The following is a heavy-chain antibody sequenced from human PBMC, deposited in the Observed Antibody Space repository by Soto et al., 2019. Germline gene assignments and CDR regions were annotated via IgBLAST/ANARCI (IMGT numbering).Heavy chain of an antibody. V-gene: IGHV4-39*01. CDR1: GGSISSSSYY. Sequence: LETLSLTCTVSGGSISSSSYYWGWIRQPPGKGLEWIGSIYYSGSTYYNPSLKSRVTISVDTSKNQFSLKLSSVTAADTAVYYCASPDYGDPPVLPFDIWGQGTMVTVSS. CDR2: IYYSGST. J-gene: IGHJ3*02. CDR3: ASPDYGDPPVLPFDI. D-gene: IGHD4-17*01.